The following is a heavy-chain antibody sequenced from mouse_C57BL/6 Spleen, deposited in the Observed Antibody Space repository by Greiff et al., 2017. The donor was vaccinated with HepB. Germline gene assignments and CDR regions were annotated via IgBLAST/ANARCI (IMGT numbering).Heavy chain of an antibody. J-gene: IGHJ1*03. CDR2: IHPNSGST. D-gene: IGHD1-1*01. V-gene: IGHV1-64*01. CDR1: GYTFTSYW. Sequence: QVHVKQPGAELVKPGASVKLSCKASGYTFTSYWMHWVKQRPGQGLEWIGMIHPNSGSTNYNEKFKSKATLTVDKSSSTAYMQLSSLTSEDSAVYYCARGGITTVVAHWYFDVWGTGTTVTVSS. CDR3: ARGGITTVVAHWYFDV.